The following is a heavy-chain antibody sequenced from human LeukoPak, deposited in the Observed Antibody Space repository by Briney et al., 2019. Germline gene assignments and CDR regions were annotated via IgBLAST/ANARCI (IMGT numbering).Heavy chain of an antibody. CDR3: VRDYYDSSGYYYSGY. J-gene: IGHJ4*02. CDR1: GFTFSSYS. CDR2: ISSSSSTI. Sequence: GGSLRLSCAASGFTFSSYSMNWVRQAPGKGLEWVSYISSSSSTIYYADSVKGRFTISRDNVKNSLYLQMNSLRGEDTAVYYCVRDYYDSSGYYYSGYWGQGTLVTVSS. V-gene: IGHV3-48*04. D-gene: IGHD3-22*01.